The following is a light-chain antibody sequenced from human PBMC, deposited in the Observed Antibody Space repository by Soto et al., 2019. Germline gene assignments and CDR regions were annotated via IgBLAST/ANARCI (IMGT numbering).Light chain of an antibody. V-gene: IGKV3-15*01. CDR2: GAS. J-gene: IGKJ1*01. CDR1: QSISSS. CDR3: QQYNNWPPWT. Sequence: IVMTQSPAAVSVSPGESATLSCRASQSISSSKLAWYQQNPGQAPRLLMYGASNRATGIPARFSGSGSGTEFTLTISSLQSEDFAVYYCQQYNNWPPWTFGQGTKLDIK.